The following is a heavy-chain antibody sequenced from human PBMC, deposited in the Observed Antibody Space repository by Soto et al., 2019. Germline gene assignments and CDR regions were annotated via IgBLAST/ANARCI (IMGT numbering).Heavy chain of an antibody. CDR1: GFTFSNYA. D-gene: IGHD3-22*01. V-gene: IGHV3-23*01. CDR3: AKARYYDSTGYLYYFDY. Sequence: LRLSCAASGFTFSNYAMSWVRQAPGKGLERVSSITGSGDYTYYADSVKGRFAISRDNSKNTLYLQMNSLRAEDTAVYYCAKARYYDSTGYLYYFDYWGQGTLVTVSS. CDR2: ITGSGDYT. J-gene: IGHJ4*02.